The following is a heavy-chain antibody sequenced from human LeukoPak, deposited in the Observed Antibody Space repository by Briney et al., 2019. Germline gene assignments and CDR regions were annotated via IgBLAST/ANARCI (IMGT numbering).Heavy chain of an antibody. Sequence: GGSLRLSCAASGFTFDDYAMHWVRQAPGKDLEWVSLISGDSHSTFYADSVKGRFTISRDNSKNSLYLQMNSLRNDDTALYYCARDTEGYIYGYYYYGMDVWGQGTTVTVSS. CDR1: GFTFDDYA. D-gene: IGHD5-18*01. V-gene: IGHV3-43*02. J-gene: IGHJ6*02. CDR3: ARDTEGYIYGYYYYGMDV. CDR2: ISGDSHST.